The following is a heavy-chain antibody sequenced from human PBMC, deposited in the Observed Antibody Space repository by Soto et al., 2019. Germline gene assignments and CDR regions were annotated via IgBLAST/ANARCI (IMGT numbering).Heavy chain of an antibody. CDR1: GGSMNYYY. V-gene: IGHV4-59*01. CDR2: IYYTGNI. J-gene: IGHJ5*02. D-gene: IGHD4-4*01. CDR3: ARAGNSPSFWFVT. Sequence: SETLSLTCTVSGGSMNYYYWIWIRQSPGKRLQWIGYIYYTGNINYNPSLESRVTMSVDTSKNQFSLKLRSVTAADTAVYYCARAGNSPSFWFVTGGQGTRVTVSS.